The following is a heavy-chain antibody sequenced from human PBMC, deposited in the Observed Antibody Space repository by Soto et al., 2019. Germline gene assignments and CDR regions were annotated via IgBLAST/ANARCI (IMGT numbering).Heavy chain of an antibody. CDR1: VFPFGANA. V-gene: IGHV3-23*01. J-gene: IGHJ4*02. D-gene: IGHD1-26*01. CDR3: ATEMGATQGPFDN. Sequence: GGSLRLSCVVSVFPFGANAMSWVRQAPGKGLEWVSGLSNTGRRTSYADSVKGRFNISRDNSENTVYLQMNSLRVEDTAVYYCATEMGATQGPFDNWGQGTLVTVS. CDR2: LSNTGRRT.